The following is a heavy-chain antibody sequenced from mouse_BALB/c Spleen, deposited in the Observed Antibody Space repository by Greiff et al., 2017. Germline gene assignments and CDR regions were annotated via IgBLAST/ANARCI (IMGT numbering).Heavy chain of an antibody. CDR3: ARKGLLNYAMDY. V-gene: IGHV2-2*02. D-gene: IGHD3-3*01. Sequence: VMLVESGPGLVQPSQSLSITCTVSGFSLTSYGVHWVRQSPGKGLEWLGVIWSGGSTDYNAAFISRLSISKDNSKSQVFFKMNSLQANDTAIYYCARKGLLNYAMDYWGQGTSVTVSS. CDR2: IWSGGST. J-gene: IGHJ4*01. CDR1: GFSLTSYG.